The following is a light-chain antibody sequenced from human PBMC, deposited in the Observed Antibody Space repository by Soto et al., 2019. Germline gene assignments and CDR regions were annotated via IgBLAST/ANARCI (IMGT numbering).Light chain of an antibody. CDR2: EVS. CDR3: QSYDNSLTSRV. CDR1: SSDVGKYDY. J-gene: IGLJ3*02. Sequence: QSALTQPPSASGSPGQSVTISCTGTSSDVGKYDYVSWFQHHPGKAPKLIIYEVSKRPSGVPDRFSGSKSGSTASLTVSGLQTEDEADYHCQSYDNSLTSRVFGGGTKLTVL. V-gene: IGLV2-8*01.